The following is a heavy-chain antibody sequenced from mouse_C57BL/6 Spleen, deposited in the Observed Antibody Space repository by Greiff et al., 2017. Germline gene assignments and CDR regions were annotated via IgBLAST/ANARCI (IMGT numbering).Heavy chain of an antibody. CDR3: ARRYCGSSYGYFDV. CDR1: GYTFTSYW. Sequence: QVQLQQPGAELVKPGASVKMSCKASGYTFTSYWITWVKQRPGQGLEWIGDIYPGSGSTNYNEKFKSKDTLTVDTSSSTAYMQLSSLTSEDSAVYYCARRYCGSSYGYFDVWGTGTTVTVSS. D-gene: IGHD1-1*01. V-gene: IGHV1-55*01. J-gene: IGHJ1*03. CDR2: IYPGSGST.